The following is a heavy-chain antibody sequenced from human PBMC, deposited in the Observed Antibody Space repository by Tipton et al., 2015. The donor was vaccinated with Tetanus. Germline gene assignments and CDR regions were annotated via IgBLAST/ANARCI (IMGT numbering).Heavy chain of an antibody. CDR3: AGWELLNWNAFDI. CDR1: GFTFFDYS. V-gene: IGHV4-59*01. Sequence: LRLSCAASGFTFFDYSMNWVRQAPGKGLEWIGRVYYSGTTKYNPSLESRVTVSMDTSKNQFSLKLNSVTAADTAVYFCAGWELLNWNAFDIWGQGTKVTVSA. J-gene: IGHJ3*02. CDR2: VYYSGTT. D-gene: IGHD2-15*01.